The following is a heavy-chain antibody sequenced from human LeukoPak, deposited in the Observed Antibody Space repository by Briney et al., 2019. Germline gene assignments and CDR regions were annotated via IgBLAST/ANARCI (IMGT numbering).Heavy chain of an antibody. Sequence: SETLSLTCTVSGGSVSSGSYYWSWIRQPPGKGLEWIGYIYYSGSTNYNPSLKSRVTISVDTSKNQFSLKLSSVTAADTAVYYCARVLNSYYDFWSGYPNYYYYGMDVWGQGTTVTVSS. CDR2: IYYSGST. J-gene: IGHJ6*02. CDR1: GGSVSSGSYY. V-gene: IGHV4-61*01. CDR3: ARVLNSYYDFWSGYPNYYYYGMDV. D-gene: IGHD3-3*01.